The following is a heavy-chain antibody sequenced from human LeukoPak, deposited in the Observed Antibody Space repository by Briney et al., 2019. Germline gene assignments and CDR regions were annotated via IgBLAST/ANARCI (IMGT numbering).Heavy chain of an antibody. CDR3: ARGYYDFWSGYSY. V-gene: IGHV3-48*01. CDR2: ISSSSSTI. D-gene: IGHD3-3*01. J-gene: IGHJ4*02. Sequence: GGSLRLSFAASGFTFSSYSMNWVRQAPGKGLEWVSYISSSSSTIYYADSVKGRFTISRDNAKNSLYLQMNSLRAEDTAVYYCARGYYDFWSGYSYWGQGTLVTVSS. CDR1: GFTFSSYS.